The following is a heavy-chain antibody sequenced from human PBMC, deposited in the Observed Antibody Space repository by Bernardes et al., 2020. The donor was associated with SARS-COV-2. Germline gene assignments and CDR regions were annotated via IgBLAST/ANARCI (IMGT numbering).Heavy chain of an antibody. V-gene: IGHV3-23*01. CDR1: GFSFSSYH. Sequence: VGSLRLSCAASGFSFSSYHMTWVRQAPGKGLEWVSAIHYDDSTFYADSVRGRCTISRDNSKNMFYLQMNSLRPEDTAVYYCAKDRRGVGVIVPGEDYWGQGTLVIVSS. D-gene: IGHD3-16*02. CDR2: IHYDDST. CDR3: AKDRRGVGVIVPGEDY. J-gene: IGHJ4*02.